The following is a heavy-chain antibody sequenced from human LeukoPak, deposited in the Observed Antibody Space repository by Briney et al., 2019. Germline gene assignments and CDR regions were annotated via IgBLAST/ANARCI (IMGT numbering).Heavy chain of an antibody. CDR3: AKDARRTSGWYFFDY. CDR2: ISDSGSII. V-gene: IGHV3-23*01. D-gene: IGHD6-19*01. Sequence: GGSLRLSCAASGFAFSSQAMGWVRQAPGKGLEWVSVISDSGSIIYYADSVKGRFTISRDNSKNTLFLQMNSLRADATAVYYCAKDARRTSGWYFFDYWGQGTLVTVSS. CDR1: GFAFSSQA. J-gene: IGHJ4*02.